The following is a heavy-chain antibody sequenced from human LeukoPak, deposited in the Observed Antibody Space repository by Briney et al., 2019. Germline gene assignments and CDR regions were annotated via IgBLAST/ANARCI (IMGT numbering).Heavy chain of an antibody. CDR1: GGSISNYY. CDR2: IYNSGST. Sequence: SETLSLTCTVSGGSISNYYWNWIRQHPGKGLEWIGYIYNSGSTYYNPSLKSRSTISVDTSKNQFSLKLSSVTAADTAVYYCARGYCTNGVCSSDYFDYWGQGTLVTVSS. V-gene: IGHV4-59*06. J-gene: IGHJ4*02. D-gene: IGHD2-8*01. CDR3: ARGYCTNGVCSSDYFDY.